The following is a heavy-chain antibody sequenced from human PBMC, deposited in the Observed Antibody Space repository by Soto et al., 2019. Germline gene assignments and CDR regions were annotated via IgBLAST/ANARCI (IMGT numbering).Heavy chain of an antibody. J-gene: IGHJ3*01. Sequence: GSLRLSCAASGFTFTNYCMQWVLQAPWKGLVWVSRINSDGSSTSHADSVKGRFTISRDNAKNTLYLQMSSLRAEDTAVYYCARPQYLPDDVFDVWGRGTVVTVS. CDR1: GFTFTNYC. CDR3: ARPQYLPDDVFDV. CDR2: INSDGSST. D-gene: IGHD2-2*01. V-gene: IGHV3-74*01.